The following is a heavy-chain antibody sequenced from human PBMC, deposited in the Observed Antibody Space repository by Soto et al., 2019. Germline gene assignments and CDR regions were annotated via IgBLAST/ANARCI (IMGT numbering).Heavy chain of an antibody. CDR2: INPSGGST. CDR1: GYTFTSYY. J-gene: IGHJ4*02. V-gene: IGHV1-46*01. Sequence: ASVKVSCKASGYTFTSYYMHWVRQAPGQGLEWMGIINPSGGSTSYAQKFQGRVTMTRDTSTSTVYMELSSLRSEDTAVYYCALYDILTGYGYWGQGTLVTVSS. D-gene: IGHD3-9*01. CDR3: ALYDILTGYGY.